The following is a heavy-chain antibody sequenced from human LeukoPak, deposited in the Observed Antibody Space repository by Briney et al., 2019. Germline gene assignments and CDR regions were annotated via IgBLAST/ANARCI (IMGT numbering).Heavy chain of an antibody. Sequence: ASVKVSCKASGFTVAAYYIHWVRQAPGQGLEWMGWINPNTGGPSSTQRFQGRVTMTWDASINTAYMELSRVTSDDTAIYYCARGRNAQTAGAGDYWGQGTLVTDSS. CDR2: INPNTGGP. CDR1: GFTVAAYY. V-gene: IGHV1-2*02. D-gene: IGHD1-26*01. J-gene: IGHJ4*02. CDR3: ARGRNAQTAGAGDY.